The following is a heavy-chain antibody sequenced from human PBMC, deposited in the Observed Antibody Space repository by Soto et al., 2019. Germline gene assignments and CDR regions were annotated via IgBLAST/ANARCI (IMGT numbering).Heavy chain of an antibody. D-gene: IGHD2-21*01. CDR3: ASVDWTVGRDY. Sequence: EVQLVESGGGLIQPGGSLRLSCAVSGFAVSSNYMSWVRQGPGKGLEWVSHIYSGGNINYADSVKGRFTISRDASKNTLYLQMNSLRAEDTAVYFCASVDWTVGRDYWGQGTLVTVSS. V-gene: IGHV3-53*01. CDR2: IYSGGNI. CDR1: GFAVSSNY. J-gene: IGHJ4*02.